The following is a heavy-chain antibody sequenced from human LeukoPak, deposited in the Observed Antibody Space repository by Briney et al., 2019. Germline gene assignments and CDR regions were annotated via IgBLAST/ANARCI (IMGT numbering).Heavy chain of an antibody. CDR3: ARDYCSSTSCLFDY. V-gene: IGHV1-2*06. D-gene: IGHD2-2*01. CDR1: GYTFTGYH. Sequence: ASVKVSCKASGYTFTGYHMHWVRQAPGQGLEWMGRINPNSGDINYAQKFQGRVTMTRDTSISTAYMELSRLRFDDTAVYYCARDYCSSTSCLFDYWGQGTLVTVSS. CDR2: INPNSGDI. J-gene: IGHJ4*02.